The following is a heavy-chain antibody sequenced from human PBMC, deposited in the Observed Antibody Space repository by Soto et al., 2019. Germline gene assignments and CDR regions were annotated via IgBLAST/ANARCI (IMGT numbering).Heavy chain of an antibody. J-gene: IGHJ5*02. Sequence: QVQLVQSGAEVKKAGASVKVSCKAAGYTFTRYDINWVRQATGQGLEWMGWMNPNSGNTGYAQKFQGRVNMTRNTSISTAYMELSSLRSEDTAVYYCARERSAAGTGWFDPWGQGTLVTVSS. CDR1: GYTFTRYD. V-gene: IGHV1-8*01. CDR2: MNPNSGNT. D-gene: IGHD6-13*01. CDR3: ARERSAAGTGWFDP.